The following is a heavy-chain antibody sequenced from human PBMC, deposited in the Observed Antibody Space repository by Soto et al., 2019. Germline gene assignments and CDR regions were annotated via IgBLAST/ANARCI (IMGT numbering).Heavy chain of an antibody. CDR2: ISDGVDRA. Sequence: GGSLRLSCAASGFNFATYSMSWVRQAPGKGLEWVAGISDGVDRAYYGDSVKGRFTISRDTSKNMLYLHMNSLRAEDTAIYYCAGYTAVADPYYFDYWGQGTLVTVSS. V-gene: IGHV3-23*01. J-gene: IGHJ4*02. D-gene: IGHD6-19*01. CDR1: GFNFATYS. CDR3: AGYTAVADPYYFDY.